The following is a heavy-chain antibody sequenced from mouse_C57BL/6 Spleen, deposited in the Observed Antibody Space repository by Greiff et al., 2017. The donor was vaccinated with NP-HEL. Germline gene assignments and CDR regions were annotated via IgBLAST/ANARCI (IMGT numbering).Heavy chain of an antibody. J-gene: IGHJ1*03. CDR2: ISDGGSYT. Sequence: EVKLMESGGGLVKPGGSLKLSCAASGFTFSSYAMSWVRQTPEKRLEWVATISDGGSYTYYPDNVKGRFTISRDNAKNNRYLQMSHLKSEDTAMYYCARVEGGYYGSSPYWYFDVWGTGTTVTVSS. CDR1: GFTFSSYA. V-gene: IGHV5-4*03. D-gene: IGHD1-1*01. CDR3: ARVEGGYYGSSPYWYFDV.